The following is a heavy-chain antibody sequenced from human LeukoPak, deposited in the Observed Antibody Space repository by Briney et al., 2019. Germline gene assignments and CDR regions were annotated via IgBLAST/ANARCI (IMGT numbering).Heavy chain of an antibody. CDR2: IWYDGSNK. CDR3: ARDRGSYYIDF. CDR1: GFTFSSYG. J-gene: IGHJ4*02. D-gene: IGHD1-1*01. Sequence: GGSLRLSCAASGFTFSSYGMHWVRQAPGKGLEWVAVIWYDGSNKYYADSVKGRFTISRDNSKNTLYLQMNSLRAEDTAVYYCARDRGSYYIDFWGQGTPVTVSS. V-gene: IGHV3-33*01.